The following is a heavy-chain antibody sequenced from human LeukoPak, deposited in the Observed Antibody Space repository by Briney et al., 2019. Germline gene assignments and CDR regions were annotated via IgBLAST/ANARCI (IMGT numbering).Heavy chain of an antibody. CDR1: GYSISSGYY. D-gene: IGHD6-13*01. J-gene: IGHJ1*01. V-gene: IGHV4-38-2*01. CDR3: ARAAEIGTLGYFQH. Sequence: SETLSLTCGVSGYSISSGYYWGWIRQPPGKGLEWMGSLYHSGNTYYNPSLKSRVTISVDTSKNQFSLKLSSVTAADTAVYYCARAAEIGTLGYFQHWGQGTLVTVSS. CDR2: LYHSGNT.